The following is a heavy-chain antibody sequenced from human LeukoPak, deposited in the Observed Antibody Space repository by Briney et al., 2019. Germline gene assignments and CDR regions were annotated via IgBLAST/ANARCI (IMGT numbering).Heavy chain of an antibody. CDR1: GVSISTSTHY. Sequence: SETLSLTCTVSGVSISTSTHYWAWIRQPPGRGLEWIASMFYRGTTYYNASLRSRVTLSVDTSMNQFSLKLSSVTASDTATFYRVRQGGWGGAASLIEFWGQGTLVTVSS. CDR3: VRQGGWGGAASLIEF. CDR2: MFYRGTT. J-gene: IGHJ4*02. V-gene: IGHV4-39*01. D-gene: IGHD2-15*01.